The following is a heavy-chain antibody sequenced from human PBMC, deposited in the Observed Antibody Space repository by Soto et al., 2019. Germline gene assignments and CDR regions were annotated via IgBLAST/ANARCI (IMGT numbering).Heavy chain of an antibody. V-gene: IGHV3-9*01. CDR3: AKDGGTINYPRGMDV. CDR1: GFNFDDYV. D-gene: IGHD3-16*01. CDR2: ISWNSGTI. J-gene: IGHJ6*02. Sequence: EVQLVESGGGLVQPGRSLRLSCATSGFNFDDYVMHWARQAPGKGLKWVAGISWNSGTIGFADSVKGRFTISRDNAANSVYLQMNSLRAEDTALYYCAKDGGTINYPRGMDVWGRGTTVTVSS.